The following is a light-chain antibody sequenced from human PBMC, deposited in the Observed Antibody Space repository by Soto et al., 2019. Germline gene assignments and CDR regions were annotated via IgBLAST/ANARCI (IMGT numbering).Light chain of an antibody. CDR2: GAS. V-gene: IGKV3-15*01. CDR1: QSVGSK. CDR3: QQSDNWPST. J-gene: IGKJ1*01. Sequence: EILMTQSPATLSLAPGARATLSCRDSQSVGSKLVWYQHKPGQPPRLLISGASARATGIPARFSGSGSGTEFTLTIASLQSEDFAVYYCQQSDNWPSTFGQGTKVEIK.